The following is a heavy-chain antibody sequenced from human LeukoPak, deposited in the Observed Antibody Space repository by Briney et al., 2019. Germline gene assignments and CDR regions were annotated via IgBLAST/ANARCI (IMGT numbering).Heavy chain of an antibody. V-gene: IGHV3-23*01. D-gene: IGHD3-10*01. J-gene: IGHJ4*02. CDR1: GFTFSSYA. Sequence: GGSLRLSCAASGFTFSSYAMSWVRQTPGKGLEWVSAISGSGGSTYYADSVKGRSTISRDNTKNTLYLQMNSLRAEDTAVYYCAQDRNYYGSGSYYTSFDYWGQGTLVTVSS. CDR3: AQDRNYYGSGSYYTSFDY. CDR2: ISGSGGST.